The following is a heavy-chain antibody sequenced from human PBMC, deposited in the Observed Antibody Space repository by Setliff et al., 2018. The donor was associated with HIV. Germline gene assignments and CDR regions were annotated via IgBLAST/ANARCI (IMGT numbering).Heavy chain of an antibody. CDR3: TRAVVVTAIGGFDY. CDR2: IRSKAYGGTT. Sequence: GGSLRLSCAASGFTFSSYSMNWVRQAPGKGLEWVGFIRSKAYGGTTAYAASVKGRFTISRDDSKSIAYLQMNSLKTEDTAVYYCTRAVVVTAIGGFDYWGQGTLVTVSS. CDR1: GFTFSSYS. D-gene: IGHD2-21*02. V-gene: IGHV3-49*04. J-gene: IGHJ4*02.